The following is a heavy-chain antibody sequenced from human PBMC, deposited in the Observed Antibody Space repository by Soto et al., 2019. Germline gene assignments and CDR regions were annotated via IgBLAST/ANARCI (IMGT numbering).Heavy chain of an antibody. V-gene: IGHV1-3*01. D-gene: IGHD6-6*01. CDR1: GYTFTSYA. CDR2: INAGNGNT. Sequence: ASVKVSCKASGYTFTSYAMHWVRQAPGQRLEWMGWINAGNGNTKYSQKFQGRVTITRDTSASTAFMELSSLRSEDTAVYYCARAAARPLYYFDYWGQGTLVTVSS. CDR3: ARAAARPLYYFDY. J-gene: IGHJ4*02.